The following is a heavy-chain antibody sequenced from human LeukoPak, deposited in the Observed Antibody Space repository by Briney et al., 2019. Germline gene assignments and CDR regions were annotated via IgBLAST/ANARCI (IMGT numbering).Heavy chain of an antibody. J-gene: IGHJ4*02. CDR2: ISWNSGSI. CDR3: AKDIGGGYCSSTSCYGLDY. Sequence: GRSLRLSCAASGFTFDDYAMHWVRQAPGKGLEWVSGISWNSGSIGYADSVKGRFTISRDNAKNSLCLQMNSLRAEDTALYYCAKDIGGGYCSSTSCYGLDYWGQGTLVTVSS. D-gene: IGHD2-2*01. CDR1: GFTFDDYA. V-gene: IGHV3-9*01.